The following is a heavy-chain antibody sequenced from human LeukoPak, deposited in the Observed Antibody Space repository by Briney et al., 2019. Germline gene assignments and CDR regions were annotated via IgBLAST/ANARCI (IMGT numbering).Heavy chain of an antibody. V-gene: IGHV1-46*01. CDR1: GYTFTSYY. D-gene: IGHD3-10*01. CDR2: ISPSGGST. CDR3: ARALYYYGSGSYYMGY. J-gene: IGHJ4*02. Sequence: GASVKVSCKASGYTFTSYYMHWVRQAPGQGLEWMGIISPSGGSTSYAQKFQGRVIMTRDTSTSTVYMELSRLRSDDTAVYYCARALYYYGSGSYYMGYWGQGTLVTVSS.